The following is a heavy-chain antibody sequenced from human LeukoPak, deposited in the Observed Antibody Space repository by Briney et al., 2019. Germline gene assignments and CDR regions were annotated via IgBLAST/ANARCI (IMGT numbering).Heavy chain of an antibody. D-gene: IGHD1-26*01. CDR2: IYYSGST. CDR3: ARDGSIRGYYYGMDV. V-gene: IGHV4-31*03. Sequence: SGTLSLTCTVSGGSISSGGYYWSWIRQHPGKGLEWIGYIYYSGSTYYNPSLKSRVTISVDTSKNQFSLKLSSVTAADTAVYYCARDGSIRGYYYGMDVWGQGTTVTVSS. CDR1: GGSISSGGYY. J-gene: IGHJ6*02.